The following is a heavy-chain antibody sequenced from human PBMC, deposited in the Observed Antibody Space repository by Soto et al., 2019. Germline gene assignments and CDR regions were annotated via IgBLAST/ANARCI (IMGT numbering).Heavy chain of an antibody. Sequence: KTSETLSLTCAVYGGSFSGYYWSWIRQPPGKGLEWIGEINHSGSTNYNPSLKSRVTISVDTSKNQFSLKLSSVTAADTAVYYCARALGDKSLGYWGQGTLVTVSS. CDR1: GGSFSGYY. CDR3: ARALGDKSLGY. V-gene: IGHV4-34*01. CDR2: INHSGST. J-gene: IGHJ4*02.